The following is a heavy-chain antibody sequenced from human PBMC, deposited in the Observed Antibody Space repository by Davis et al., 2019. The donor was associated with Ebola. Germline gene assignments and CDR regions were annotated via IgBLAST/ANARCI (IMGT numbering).Heavy chain of an antibody. Sequence: PGGSLRLSCAASGFTFSSYGMHWVRQAPGKGLEWVAFIRYDGSNKYYADSVKGRFTISRDNAKNSLYLQMNSLRAEDTAVYYCASGYGSGRVFDYWGQGTLVTVSS. CDR1: GFTFSSYG. V-gene: IGHV3-30*02. CDR2: IRYDGSNK. J-gene: IGHJ4*02. CDR3: ASGYGSGRVFDY. D-gene: IGHD3-10*01.